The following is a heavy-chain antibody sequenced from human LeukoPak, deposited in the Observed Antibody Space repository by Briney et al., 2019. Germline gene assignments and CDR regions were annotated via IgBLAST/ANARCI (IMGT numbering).Heavy chain of an antibody. J-gene: IGHJ6*02. Sequence: ASVKVSCKASGYTFTGYYMHWVRQAPGQGLEWMGWINPNSGGTNYAQKFQGRVTMTRDTSISTAYMELSRLRSDDTAVYYCARCPLPGYYYYYGMDVWGQGTTVTVSS. CDR1: GYTFTGYY. D-gene: IGHD5/OR15-5a*01. CDR3: ARCPLPGYYYYYGMDV. V-gene: IGHV1-2*02. CDR2: INPNSGGT.